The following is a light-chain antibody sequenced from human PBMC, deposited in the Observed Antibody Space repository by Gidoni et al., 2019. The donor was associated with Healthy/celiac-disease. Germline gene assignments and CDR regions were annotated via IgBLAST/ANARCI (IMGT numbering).Light chain of an antibody. CDR1: QSVSSSY. CDR2: GAS. V-gene: IGKV3-20*01. J-gene: IGKJ4*01. CDR3: QQYGSSPLT. Sequence: EIVLTQSPGTLSLSPGVRATLTCRASQSVSSSYLAWYQQKPGKAPRLLIYGASNRATGIPDRFSGSGSGTDFTLTISRLEPEDIAVYYCQQYGSSPLTFGGGTKVEIK.